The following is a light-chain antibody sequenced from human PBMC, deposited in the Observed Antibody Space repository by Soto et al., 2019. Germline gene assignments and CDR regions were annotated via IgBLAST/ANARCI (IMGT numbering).Light chain of an antibody. CDR2: GAS. Sequence: EIVMTQSPATLSVSPGERATLSCRASQSVSSNLAWYQQKPGQAPRLLIYGASTMATGIPSRFSGSGSGTDFTLTISFLQSEDLAVYYCQHYNNWPYTFGQGTKLEIK. V-gene: IGKV3-15*01. J-gene: IGKJ2*01. CDR1: QSVSSN. CDR3: QHYNNWPYT.